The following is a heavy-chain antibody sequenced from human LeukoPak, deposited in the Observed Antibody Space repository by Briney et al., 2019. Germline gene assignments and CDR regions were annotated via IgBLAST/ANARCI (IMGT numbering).Heavy chain of an antibody. D-gene: IGHD3-10*01. J-gene: IGHJ4*02. Sequence: GGSLRLSCAASGFTVSSNYMSWVRQAPGKGLEWVSVIYSGGSTYYADSVKGRFTISRDNSKNTLYLQMNSLRAEDTAVYYCARGPYDLWFGELFTDYWGQGTLVTVSS. V-gene: IGHV3-53*01. CDR3: ARGPYDLWFGELFTDY. CDR2: IYSGGST. CDR1: GFTVSSNY.